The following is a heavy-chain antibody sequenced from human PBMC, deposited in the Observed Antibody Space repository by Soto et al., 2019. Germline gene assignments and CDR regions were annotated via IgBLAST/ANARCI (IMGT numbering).Heavy chain of an antibody. V-gene: IGHV1-69*08. Sequence: QVQLVQSGAEVKKPGSSVKVSCKASGGTFSSYTISWVRQAPGQGLEWMGRIIPILGIANYAQKFQGRVPITADKSTSTAYMELSSLRSEDTAVYYCARDPDSSSLGFDYWGQGTLVTVSS. CDR3: ARDPDSSSLGFDY. D-gene: IGHD6-13*01. CDR1: GGTFSSYT. CDR2: IIPILGIA. J-gene: IGHJ4*02.